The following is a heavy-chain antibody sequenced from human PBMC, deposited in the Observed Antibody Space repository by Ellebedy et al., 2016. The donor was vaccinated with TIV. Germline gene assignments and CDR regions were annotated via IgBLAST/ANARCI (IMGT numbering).Heavy chain of an antibody. CDR3: AREKNWNDGGRYFDY. CDR2: VNAGSGNT. J-gene: IGHJ4*02. D-gene: IGHD1-1*01. Sequence: ASVKVSCXSSGYSFTSYAIHWVRQAPGQSLEWMGWVNAGSGNTKYSQNLRGRVTITRDTSASTVYMELSSLRSEDTAVYYCAREKNWNDGGRYFDYWGQGTLVTVSS. V-gene: IGHV1-3*01. CDR1: GYSFTSYA.